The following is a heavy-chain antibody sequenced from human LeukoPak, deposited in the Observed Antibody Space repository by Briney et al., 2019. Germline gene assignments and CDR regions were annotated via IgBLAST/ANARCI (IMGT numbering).Heavy chain of an antibody. J-gene: IGHJ4*02. Sequence: GGSLRLSCAASGFTFSSYAMHWVRQAPGKGLEWVAVASFDGNHNYFADSVKGRFTISRDNSKNTLYLQMNSLRVDDTALYYCAKGVFGVNRAFDYWGQGTLVTVSS. V-gene: IGHV3-30*04. D-gene: IGHD3-3*01. CDR3: AKGVFGVNRAFDY. CDR1: GFTFSSYA. CDR2: ASFDGNHN.